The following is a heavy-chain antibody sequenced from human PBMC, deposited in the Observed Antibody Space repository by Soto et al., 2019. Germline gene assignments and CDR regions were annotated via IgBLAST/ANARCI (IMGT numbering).Heavy chain of an antibody. CDR1: GYSISSGYY. J-gene: IGHJ6*02. V-gene: IGHV4-38-2*02. CDR3: ARERITMVRGELYYYYGMDV. CDR2: IYHSGST. Sequence: PSETLSLTCAVSGYSISSGYYWGWIRQPPGKGLEWIGSIYHSGSTYYNPSLKSRVTISVDTSKNQFSLKLSSATAADTAVYYCARERITMVRGELYYYYGMDVWGQGTTVTVSS. D-gene: IGHD3-10*01.